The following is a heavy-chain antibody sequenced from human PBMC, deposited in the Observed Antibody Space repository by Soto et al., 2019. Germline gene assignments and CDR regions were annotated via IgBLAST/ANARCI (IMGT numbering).Heavy chain of an antibody. D-gene: IGHD3-22*01. CDR2: LYPSGST. CDR1: GYSISSGYY. V-gene: IGHV4-38-2*02. Sequence: SETLSLTCAVSGYSISSGYYWGWIRQPPGNGLDWIGSLYPSGSTYYNPSLKSRVTISVDTSKNQFSLKLSSVTAADTAVYYCAREEYGIVVPLNGMDVWGQGTTVTVSS. CDR3: AREEYGIVVPLNGMDV. J-gene: IGHJ6*02.